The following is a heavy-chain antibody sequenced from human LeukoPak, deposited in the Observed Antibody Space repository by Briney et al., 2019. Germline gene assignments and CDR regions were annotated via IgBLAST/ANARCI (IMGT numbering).Heavy chain of an antibody. CDR3: ARGKKDASGSYPVDY. D-gene: IGHD3-10*01. J-gene: IGHJ4*02. V-gene: IGHV4-59*01. Sequence: KPSETLSLTCTVSGGSISSYYWSWIRQPLGKGLEWIGYIYYSGSTTYNPSLKSRVTISVDTSKNQFSLNLSSVTAADTAVYYCARGKKDASGSYPVDYWGQGTLVTVSS. CDR2: IYYSGST. CDR1: GGSISSYY.